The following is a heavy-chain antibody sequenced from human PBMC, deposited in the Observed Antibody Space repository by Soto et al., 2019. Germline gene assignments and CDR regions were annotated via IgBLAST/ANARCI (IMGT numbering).Heavy chain of an antibody. CDR2: IKQDGSEK. CDR1: GFTFSSYW. Sequence: EVQLVESGGGLVQPGGSLRLSCAASGFTFSSYWMNWVRQAPGKGLEWVANIKQDGSEKYYVDSVKGRFTISRDNAKNSLYLQMNSLRAEDTAVYYCARAYYYDSSGFYPGGYWGQGTLVTVSS. V-gene: IGHV3-7*01. J-gene: IGHJ4*02. CDR3: ARAYYYDSSGFYPGGY. D-gene: IGHD3-22*01.